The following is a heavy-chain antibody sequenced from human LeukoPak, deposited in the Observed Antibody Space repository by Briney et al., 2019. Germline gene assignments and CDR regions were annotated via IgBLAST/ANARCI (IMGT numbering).Heavy chain of an antibody. J-gene: IGHJ4*02. CDR2: ISYDGSNK. D-gene: IGHD3-16*02. CDR3: AKDQVPSYDYVWGSYRYSPFDY. CDR1: GFTFSSYG. Sequence: GGSLRLSCAASGFTFSSYGMHWVRQAPGKGLEWVAVISYDGSNKYYADSVKGRFTISRDNSKNTLYLQMNSLRAEDTAVYYCAKDQVPSYDYVWGSYRYSPFDYWGQGTLVTVSS. V-gene: IGHV3-30*18.